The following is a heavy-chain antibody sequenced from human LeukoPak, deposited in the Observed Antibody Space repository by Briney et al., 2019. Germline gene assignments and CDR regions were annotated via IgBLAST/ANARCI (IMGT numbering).Heavy chain of an antibody. J-gene: IGHJ4*02. CDR1: GGSISSYY. CDR3: ARDDSSGYLSFDY. Sequence: SETLSLTCTVSGGSISSYYWSWIRQPPGKGLEWIGYIYYSGSTNYNPSLKSRVTISVDTSKNQFSLKLSSVTAADTAVYYCARDDSSGYLSFDYWGQGTLVTVSS. V-gene: IGHV4-59*01. D-gene: IGHD3-22*01. CDR2: IYYSGST.